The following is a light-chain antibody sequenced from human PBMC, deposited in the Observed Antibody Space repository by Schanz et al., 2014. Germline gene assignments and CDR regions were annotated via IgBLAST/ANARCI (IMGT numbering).Light chain of an antibody. CDR1: QGISSY. V-gene: IGKV1-39*01. CDR3: QQSYSTPWT. CDR2: AAS. Sequence: IQLTQSPSSLSASVGDRVTITCRASQGISSYLAWSQQKPGKAPKLLIYAASSLQSGVPSRFSGSGSGTDFTLTISSLQPEDFATYYCQQSYSTPWTFGQGTTVEIK. J-gene: IGKJ1*01.